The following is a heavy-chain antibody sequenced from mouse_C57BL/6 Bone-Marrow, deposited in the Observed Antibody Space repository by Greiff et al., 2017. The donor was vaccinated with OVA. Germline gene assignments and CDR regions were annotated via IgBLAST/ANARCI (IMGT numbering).Heavy chain of an antibody. Sequence: EVMLVESGGGLVKPGGSLKLSCAASGFTFSDYGMHWVRQAPEKGLEWVAYISSGSSTIYYADTVKGRFTISRDNAKNTLFLQMTSLRSEDTAMYYCARQEGITTVVASLDYWGQGTTLTVSS. CDR2: ISSGSSTI. V-gene: IGHV5-17*01. CDR3: ARQEGITTVVASLDY. J-gene: IGHJ2*01. D-gene: IGHD1-1*01. CDR1: GFTFSDYG.